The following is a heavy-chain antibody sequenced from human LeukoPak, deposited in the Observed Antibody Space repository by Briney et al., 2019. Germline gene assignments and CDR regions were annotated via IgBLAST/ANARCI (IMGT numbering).Heavy chain of an antibody. D-gene: IGHD5-18*01. CDR2: ISSSGSTI. Sequence: GGSLRLSCAASGFTFSDYYMSWIRQAPGKGLEWVSYISSSGSTIYYADSVKGRFTISRDNAKNSLYLQMNSLRAEDTAVYYCARDRALGTENWFDPWGKGTVVTVSS. V-gene: IGHV3-11*04. CDR3: ARDRALGTENWFDP. CDR1: GFTFSDYY. J-gene: IGHJ5*02.